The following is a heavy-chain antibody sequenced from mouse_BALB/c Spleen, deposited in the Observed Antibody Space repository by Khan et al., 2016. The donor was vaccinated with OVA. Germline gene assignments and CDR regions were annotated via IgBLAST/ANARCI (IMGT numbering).Heavy chain of an antibody. J-gene: IGHJ3*01. Sequence: EVELVESGGDLVKPGGSLKLSCAASGFTFSTYGMSWVRQTPDKRLEWVATISSGGNYTYYPDSVKGRFTISRDNAKSTLYLQMSSLKSEDTAIYYCARLAYYYYSEGFAYWGQGTLVTVSA. V-gene: IGHV5-6*01. D-gene: IGHD1-1*01. CDR3: ARLAYYYYSEGFAY. CDR1: GFTFSTYG. CDR2: ISSGGNYT.